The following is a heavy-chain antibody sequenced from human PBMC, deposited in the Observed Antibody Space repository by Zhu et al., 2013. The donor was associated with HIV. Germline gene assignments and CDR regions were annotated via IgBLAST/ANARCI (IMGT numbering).Heavy chain of an antibody. D-gene: IGHD3-22*01. J-gene: IGHJ4*02. CDR1: GYTFTSYD. CDR3: ARGDVYYDSSGYYYDIFDY. Sequence: QVQLVQSGAEVKKPGSSVKVSCKASGYTFTSYDINWVRQATGQGLEWMGWMNPNSGNTGYAQKFQGRVTMTRNTSISTAYMELSSLRSEDTAVYYCARGDVYYDSSGYYYDIFDYWGQGTLVTVSS. CDR2: MNPNSGNT. V-gene: IGHV1-8*01.